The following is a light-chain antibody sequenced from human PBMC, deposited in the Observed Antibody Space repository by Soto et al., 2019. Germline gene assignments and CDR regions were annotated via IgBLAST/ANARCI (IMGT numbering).Light chain of an antibody. CDR3: HQNYNAPWT. CDR1: QSISSY. CDR2: AAS. J-gene: IGKJ1*01. Sequence: DIQMTQSPSSLSASVGDRVTITCRASQSISSYLNWYQQKPGKAPNLLIYAASSLQSGVPSRFSGSGSGTDFTLTISSLQPEDFATYYCHQNYNAPWTFGQGTKVDIK. V-gene: IGKV1-39*01.